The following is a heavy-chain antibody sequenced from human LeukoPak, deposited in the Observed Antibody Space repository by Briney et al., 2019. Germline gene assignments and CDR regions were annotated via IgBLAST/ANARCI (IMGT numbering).Heavy chain of an antibody. D-gene: IGHD2-15*01. CDR2: ISYDGRNI. Sequence: PGGSLRLSCAASGFTFSSYAMSWVRQAPGKGLEWVALISYDGRNIYYADSVKGRFAISRDNAKNTVHLEMNSLTSEDTAVYYCAKDPGYLDYWGQGTLVTVSS. V-gene: IGHV3-30*18. J-gene: IGHJ4*02. CDR1: GFTFSSYA. CDR3: AKDPGYLDY.